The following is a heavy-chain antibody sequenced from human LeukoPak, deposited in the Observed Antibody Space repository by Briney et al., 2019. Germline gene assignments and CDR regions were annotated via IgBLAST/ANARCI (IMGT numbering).Heavy chain of an antibody. J-gene: IGHJ4*02. V-gene: IGHV4-4*02. CDR1: XGSISXSXW. CDR3: ARVYYDSSGPNALDY. D-gene: IGHD3-22*01. Sequence: CXXXXGSISXSXWWSWVRQPPGKGLEWIGEIYHSGSTNYNPSLKSRVTISVDKSKNQFSLKLSSVTAADTAVYYCARVYYDSSGPNALDYWGQGTLVTVSS. CDR2: IYHSGST.